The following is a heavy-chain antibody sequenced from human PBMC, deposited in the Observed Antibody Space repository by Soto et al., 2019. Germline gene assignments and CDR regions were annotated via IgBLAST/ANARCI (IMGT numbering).Heavy chain of an antibody. CDR3: ARHDLPYCSGDTCYTGGMDV. D-gene: IGHD2-2*02. CDR1: GGSINSFY. V-gene: IGHV4-59*08. J-gene: IGHJ6*02. Sequence: TSETLSLTCTVSGGSINSFYWSWIRQPPGKGLEWIGYIYYSGSTNYNPSLKSRVTISVDTSKNQFSLKLSSVTAADTAVYYCARHDLPYCSGDTCYTGGMDVWGQGTTVTVSS. CDR2: IYYSGST.